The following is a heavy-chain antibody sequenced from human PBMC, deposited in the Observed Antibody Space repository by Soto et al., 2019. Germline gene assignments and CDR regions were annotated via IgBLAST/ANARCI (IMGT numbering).Heavy chain of an antibody. D-gene: IGHD1-1*01. CDR2: IPYDGSNK. CDR3: AKQEGVGYNYGHFDY. J-gene: IGHJ4*02. Sequence: QVQLVESGGGVVQPGRSLRLSCAASGFTFSSYGIHWVRQAPGKGLEWVAVIPYDGSNKYYADSVKGRFTISRDNSKNTLYLQMNSLRAEDTAVYYCAKQEGVGYNYGHFDYWGQGTLVTVSS. CDR1: GFTFSSYG. V-gene: IGHV3-30*18.